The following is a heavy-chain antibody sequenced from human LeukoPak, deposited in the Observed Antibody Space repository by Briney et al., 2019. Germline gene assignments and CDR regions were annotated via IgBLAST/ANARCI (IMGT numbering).Heavy chain of an antibody. Sequence: GASVKVSCKASGYTFTGYYIHWVRQVPGQGLEWMGWINPNSGDTNYAWRFQGRVTMTRDTSISTAYMELSRLTSGDTAVHYCASRSSTVATFPFHYWGQGTLVTVSS. V-gene: IGHV1-2*02. D-gene: IGHD4-17*01. CDR2: INPNSGDT. CDR3: ASRSSTVATFPFHY. J-gene: IGHJ4*02. CDR1: GYTFTGYY.